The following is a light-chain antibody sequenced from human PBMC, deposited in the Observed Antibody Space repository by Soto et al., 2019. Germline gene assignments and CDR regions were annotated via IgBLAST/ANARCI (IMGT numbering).Light chain of an antibody. J-gene: IGKJ1*01. CDR3: QQYNSSLPWT. V-gene: IGKV3-15*01. CDR2: GAS. CDR1: QSVNRS. Sequence: TQSPSTLSASVGERATLTCRASQSVNRSLDWYQQKPGKAPRLLIYGASSMDSGIPARFSGSGSATEFTLTISSLQSEDFAVYYCQQYNSSLPWTFGQGTKVDI.